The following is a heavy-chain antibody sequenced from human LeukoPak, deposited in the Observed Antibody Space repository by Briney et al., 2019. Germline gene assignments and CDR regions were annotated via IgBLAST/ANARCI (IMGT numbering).Heavy chain of an antibody. CDR2: IRSKAYGGTT. D-gene: IGHD2-15*01. J-gene: IGHJ4*02. V-gene: IGHV3-49*03. Sequence: GGSLRLSCTASGFTFGDYAMSWFRQAPGKGLEWVGFIRSKAYGGTTEYAASVKGRFTISRDDSKSIAYLQMNSLKTEDTAVYYCTRDFLDIVVVVAATPYYFDYWGQGTLVTVSS. CDR1: GFTFGDYA. CDR3: TRDFLDIVVVVAATPYYFDY.